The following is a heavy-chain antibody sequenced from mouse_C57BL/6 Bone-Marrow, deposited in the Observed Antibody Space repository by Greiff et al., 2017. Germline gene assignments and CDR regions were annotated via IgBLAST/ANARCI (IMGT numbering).Heavy chain of an antibody. V-gene: IGHV1-15*01. CDR3: TSTVVATRGDY. J-gene: IGHJ2*01. CDR2: IDPETGGT. CDR1: GYTFTDYE. D-gene: IGHD1-1*01. Sequence: QVQLQQSGAELVRPGASVTLSCKASGYTFTDYEMHWVKQTPVHGLEWIGAIDPETGGTAYTQKFKGKAILTADKSSSTAYMELRSLTSEDSAVYYCTSTVVATRGDYWGQGTTLTVSS.